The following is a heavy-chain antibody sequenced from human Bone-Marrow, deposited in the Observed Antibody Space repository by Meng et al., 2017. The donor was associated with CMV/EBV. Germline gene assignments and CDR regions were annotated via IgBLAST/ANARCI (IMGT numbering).Heavy chain of an antibody. D-gene: IGHD6-19*01. CDR3: AAGPFGAVAGSFDY. CDR2: ISAYNGNT. CDR1: GYTFTSYG. J-gene: IGHJ4*02. Sequence: ASVKVSCKASGYTFTSYGISWVRQAPGQGLEWMGWISAYNGNTNYAQKLQGRVTMTTDTSTSTAYMELRSLRSDDTAVYYCAAGPFGAVAGSFDYWGQGTLVTFSS. V-gene: IGHV1-18*01.